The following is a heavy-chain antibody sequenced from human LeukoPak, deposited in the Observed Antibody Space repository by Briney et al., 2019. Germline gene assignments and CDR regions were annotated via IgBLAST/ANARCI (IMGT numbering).Heavy chain of an antibody. V-gene: IGHV4-61*01. CDR1: GGSLSSGSYY. Sequence: PSETLSLTCTVSGGSLSSGSYYWSWIRQPAGKGLEWIGYIYYSGSTNYNPSLKSRVTISVDTSKNQFSLKLSSVTAADTAVYYCARARYSSGWYAGYWFDPWGQGTLVTVSS. CDR3: ARARYSSGWYAGYWFDP. D-gene: IGHD6-19*01. CDR2: IYYSGST. J-gene: IGHJ5*02.